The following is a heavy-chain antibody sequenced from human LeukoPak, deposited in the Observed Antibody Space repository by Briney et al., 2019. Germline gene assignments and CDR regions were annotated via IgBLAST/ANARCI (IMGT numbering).Heavy chain of an antibody. CDR2: ISAYNANT. V-gene: IGHV1-18*01. CDR1: GYTFSSYG. Sequence: ASVKVSCKASGYTFSSYGISWVRQAPGQGLEWMGWISAYNANTHYAQKVQGRVTMTTDSSTTTAYMELRSLRSDDTAVYYCARELAYCGGDCYSGAHGYWGQGTLVTVSS. D-gene: IGHD2-21*02. CDR3: ARELAYCGGDCYSGAHGY. J-gene: IGHJ4*02.